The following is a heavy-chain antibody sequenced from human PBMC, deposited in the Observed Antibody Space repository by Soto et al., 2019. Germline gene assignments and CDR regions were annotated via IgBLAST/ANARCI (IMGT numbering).Heavy chain of an antibody. CDR3: VRGGGVDVVTPTRIVFDY. V-gene: IGHV1-2*02. Sequence: QVQLVQSGAEVKKPGASVKVSCKVSGYTFTGNYMHWMRQAPGQGPDWMGWINPRNGDTDYAQKFQCRVTITRDTSISTAYMDLSRLTSDDTAIYFCVRGGGVDVVTPTRIVFDYWGQGTLLTVSS. CDR2: INPRNGDT. J-gene: IGHJ4*02. CDR1: GYTFTGNY. D-gene: IGHD2-21*02.